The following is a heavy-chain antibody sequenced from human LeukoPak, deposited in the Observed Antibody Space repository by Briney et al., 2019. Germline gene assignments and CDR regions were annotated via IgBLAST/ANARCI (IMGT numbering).Heavy chain of an antibody. Sequence: GGSLTLSCAASGFSFSTHSMNWVRQAPGKGLEWISFINLDGTDIHYGESVKGRFTISRDNAKNSLYLQMHTLRAEDTAVYYCAGDGVGVLPGDAFDIWSQGTMVTVSS. V-gene: IGHV3-21*05. CDR1: GFSFSTHS. D-gene: IGHD1-26*01. J-gene: IGHJ3*02. CDR2: INLDGTDI. CDR3: AGDGVGVLPGDAFDI.